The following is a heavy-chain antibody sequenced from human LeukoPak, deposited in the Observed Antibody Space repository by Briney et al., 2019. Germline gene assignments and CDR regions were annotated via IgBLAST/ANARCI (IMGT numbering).Heavy chain of an antibody. D-gene: IGHD3-9*01. CDR2: ISYDGSNK. J-gene: IGHJ4*02. V-gene: IGHV3-30-3*01. CDR1: GFTFTNYA. CDR3: ARGRAYYDILMYGPFDY. Sequence: GGSLRLSCAASGFTFTNYAIHWVRQAPGKGLEWVAVISYDGSNKYYADSVKGRFTISRDNAKNTLYLQMNSLRPEDTAVYYWARGRAYYDILMYGPFDYWGQGTLVTVSS.